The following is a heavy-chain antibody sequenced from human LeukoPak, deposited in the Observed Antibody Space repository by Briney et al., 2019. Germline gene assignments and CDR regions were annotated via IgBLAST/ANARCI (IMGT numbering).Heavy chain of an antibody. CDR2: INHSGST. D-gene: IGHD2-15*01. CDR1: GGSFSGYY. CDR3: ARGLGYCSGGSCYPHFFGY. Sequence: PSETLSLTCAVYGGSFSGYYWSWIRQPPGQGLEWIGEINHSGSTNYNPSLKSRVTISVDTSKNQFSPKLSSVTAADTAVYYCARGLGYCSGGSCYPHFFGYWGQGTLVTVSS. V-gene: IGHV4-34*01. J-gene: IGHJ4*02.